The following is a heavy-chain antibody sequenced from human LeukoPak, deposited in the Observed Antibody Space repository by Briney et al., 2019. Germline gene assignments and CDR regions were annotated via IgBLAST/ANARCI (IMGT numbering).Heavy chain of an antibody. J-gene: IGHJ5*02. Sequence: ASVKVSCKASGYTFTGYYMHWVRQAPGQGLEWMGWINPNSGGTNYAEKFQGRVTMTRDTSISTAYMELSRLRSDDTAVYYCARDWSSTWNLFGPWGQGTLVTVSS. D-gene: IGHD6-13*01. CDR3: ARDWSSTWNLFGP. CDR2: INPNSGGT. CDR1: GYTFTGYY. V-gene: IGHV1-2*02.